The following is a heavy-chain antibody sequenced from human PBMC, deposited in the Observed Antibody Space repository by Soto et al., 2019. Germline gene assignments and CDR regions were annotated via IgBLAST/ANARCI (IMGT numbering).Heavy chain of an antibody. CDR1: GYTFTSYG. J-gene: IGHJ6*02. Sequence: QVQLVQSGAEVKKPGASVKVSCKASGYTFTSYGISWVRQAPGQGLEWMGWISAYNGNTNYAQKLQGRVTMTTDTSTSTAYMGLRSLRSDDTAVYYCASSYCGGDCYSVYYYYGMDVWGQGTTVTVSS. D-gene: IGHD2-21*02. CDR2: ISAYNGNT. V-gene: IGHV1-18*01. CDR3: ASSYCGGDCYSVYYYYGMDV.